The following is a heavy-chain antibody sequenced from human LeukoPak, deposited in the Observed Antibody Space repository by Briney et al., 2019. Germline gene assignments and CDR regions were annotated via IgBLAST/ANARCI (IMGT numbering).Heavy chain of an antibody. Sequence: GGSLRLSCAASGFTFSSSFMSWVRQTPGKGLEWVANIAQDGGEKNYVVSVEGRFTISRDNAKNSLYLEMNLLRAEDTAVYYCAREWNIQYSMGVDYWGQGTLVTVFS. D-gene: IGHD3-3*01. V-gene: IGHV3-7*01. CDR3: AREWNIQYSMGVDY. CDR2: IAQDGGEK. CDR1: GFTFSSSF. J-gene: IGHJ4*02.